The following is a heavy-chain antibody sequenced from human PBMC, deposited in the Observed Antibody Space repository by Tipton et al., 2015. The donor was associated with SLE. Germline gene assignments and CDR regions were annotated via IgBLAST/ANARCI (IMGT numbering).Heavy chain of an antibody. J-gene: IGHJ4*02. Sequence: SLRLSCTASGFTFGDYAMSWVRQAPGKGLEWVGFIRSKAYGGTTEYAASVKGRFTISRDDSKSIAYLQMNSLKTEDTAVYYCTREGGYYYDSSGYSPWGQGTLVTVSS. V-gene: IGHV3-49*04. CDR3: TREGGYYYDSSGYSP. D-gene: IGHD3-22*01. CDR1: GFTFGDYA. CDR2: IRSKAYGGTT.